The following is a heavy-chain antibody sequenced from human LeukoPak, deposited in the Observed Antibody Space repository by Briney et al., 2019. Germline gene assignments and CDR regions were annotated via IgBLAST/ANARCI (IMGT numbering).Heavy chain of an antibody. CDR3: ASGRKGGSGSYRTDYYYYMDV. J-gene: IGHJ6*03. Sequence: ASVKVSFKASGYTFTSYAISWVRQAPGQGLEWMGGIIPIFGTANYAQKFQGRVTITADKSTSTAYMELSSLRSEDTAVYYCASGRKGGSGSYRTDYYYYMDVWGKGTTVTVSS. CDR2: IIPIFGTA. V-gene: IGHV1-69*06. CDR1: GYTFTSYA. D-gene: IGHD3-10*01.